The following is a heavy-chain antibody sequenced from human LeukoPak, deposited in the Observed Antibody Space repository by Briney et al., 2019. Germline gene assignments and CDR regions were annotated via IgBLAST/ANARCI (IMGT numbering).Heavy chain of an antibody. CDR3: AKANLGWLQHVLDY. D-gene: IGHD3-3*01. Sequence: GGSLRLSCAASGFTLSSYAMSWVRQAPGKGLEWVSTITGSGGSTYYADSVKGRFTISRDNSKNTLYLQMNSLRAEDTAVYYCAKANLGWLQHVLDYWGQGTLV. CDR2: ITGSGGST. V-gene: IGHV3-23*01. J-gene: IGHJ4*02. CDR1: GFTLSSYA.